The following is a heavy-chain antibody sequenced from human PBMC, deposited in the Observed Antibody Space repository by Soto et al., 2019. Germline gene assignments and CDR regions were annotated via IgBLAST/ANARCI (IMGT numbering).Heavy chain of an antibody. D-gene: IGHD6-6*01. J-gene: IGHJ2*01. Sequence: QVQLVESGGGVVQPGRSLRLSCAASGFTFSSYAMHWVRQAPGKGLEWVAVISYDGSNKYYADSVKGRFTISRDNSKTTMYLQMNSLRAEDTAVYYCARARKAARDWYFDLWGRGTLVTVSS. CDR3: ARARKAARDWYFDL. CDR2: ISYDGSNK. CDR1: GFTFSSYA. V-gene: IGHV3-30-3*01.